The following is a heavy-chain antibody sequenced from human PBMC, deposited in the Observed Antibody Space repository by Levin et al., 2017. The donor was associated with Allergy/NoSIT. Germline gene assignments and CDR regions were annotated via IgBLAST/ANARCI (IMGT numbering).Heavy chain of an antibody. J-gene: IGHJ6*03. CDR3: AIQAKSDTSSWNYYYYYMDV. CDR1: GGTFSSYT. D-gene: IGHD6-13*01. Sequence: ASVKVSCKASGGTFSSYTISWVRQAPGQGLEWMGRIIPILGIANYAQKFQGRVTITADKSTSTAYMELSSLRSEDTAVYYCAIQAKSDTSSWNYYYYYMDVWGKGTTVTVSS. CDR2: IIPILGIA. V-gene: IGHV1-69*02.